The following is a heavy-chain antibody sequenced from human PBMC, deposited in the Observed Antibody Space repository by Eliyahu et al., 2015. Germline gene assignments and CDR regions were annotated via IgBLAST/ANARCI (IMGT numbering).Heavy chain of an antibody. V-gene: IGHV1-18*01. D-gene: IGHD2-15*01. CDR3: AEELLRGEGFDP. J-gene: IGHJ5*02. CDR1: GYTFTXXG. CDR2: IXAYNGNT. Sequence: QVQLVQSGAEVKKPGASVKVSCKASGYTFTXXGIXXVRQAPGQGLEWMGWIXAYNGNTNYAQKLQGRVTMTTDTSTSTAYMELRSLRSDDTAVYYCAEELLRGEGFDPWGQGTLVTVSS.